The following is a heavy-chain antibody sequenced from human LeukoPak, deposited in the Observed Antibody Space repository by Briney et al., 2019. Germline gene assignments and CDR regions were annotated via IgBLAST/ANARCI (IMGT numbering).Heavy chain of an antibody. J-gene: IGHJ4*02. CDR1: GYTFTGYY. D-gene: IGHD3-22*01. Sequence: GASVKVSCKASGYTFTGYYIHWVRQAPGQGLEWMGWINPNSGGTNYAQKFQGRVTMTRDTSISTAYMELSRLRSDDTAVYYCARTYYDSSGYCFDYWGQGTLVTVSS. CDR3: ARTYYDSSGYCFDY. CDR2: INPNSGGT. V-gene: IGHV1-2*02.